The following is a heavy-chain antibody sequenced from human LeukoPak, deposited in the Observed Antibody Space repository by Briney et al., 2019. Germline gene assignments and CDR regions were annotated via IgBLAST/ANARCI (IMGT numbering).Heavy chain of an antibody. CDR2: ISGSAGST. CDR1: GFTFSTYA. CDR3: AKSGSGSYSHGMDV. Sequence: GGSLRLSCAASGFTFSTYAMSWVRQAPGKGLKWVSAISGSAGSTYYADSVKGRFTISRDNSKNTLYLQMNSLRAENTAVYYCAKSGSGSYSHGMDVWGKGTTVTVSS. D-gene: IGHD3-10*01. V-gene: IGHV3-23*01. J-gene: IGHJ6*04.